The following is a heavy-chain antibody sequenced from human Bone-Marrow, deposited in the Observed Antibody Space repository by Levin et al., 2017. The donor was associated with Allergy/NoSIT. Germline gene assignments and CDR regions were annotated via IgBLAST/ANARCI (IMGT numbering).Heavy chain of an antibody. D-gene: IGHD2-21*01. CDR2: LDKNGGGT. J-gene: IGHJ4*02. Sequence: PGGSLRLSCAASGFTFRNYAMTWVRQAPGKGLEWVSSLDKNGGGTDYADSVKGRFTISRDNSKNTLYLQLSSLRVEDTAVYYCAKEFGRIVVAGTYWGQGTLVTVSS. CDR3: AKEFGRIVVAGTY. CDR1: GFTFRNYA. V-gene: IGHV3-23*05.